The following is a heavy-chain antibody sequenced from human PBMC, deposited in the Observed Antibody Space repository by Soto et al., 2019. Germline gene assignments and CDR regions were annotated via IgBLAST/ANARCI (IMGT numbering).Heavy chain of an antibody. CDR3: ARQGADYYDSSGCFDY. V-gene: IGHV4-39*01. CDR1: GGSISSSSYY. CDR2: IYYSGST. Sequence: XGTLSLTCTVSGGSISSSSYYWGWIHQPPGKGPEWIGSIYYSGSTYYNPSLKSRVTISVDTSKNQFSLKLSSVTAADTAVYYCARQGADYYDSSGCFDYWGQGTLVTVSS. J-gene: IGHJ4*02. D-gene: IGHD3-22*01.